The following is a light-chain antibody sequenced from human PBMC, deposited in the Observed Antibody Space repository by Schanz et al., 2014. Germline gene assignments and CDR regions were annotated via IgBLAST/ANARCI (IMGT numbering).Light chain of an antibody. CDR1: QSVNGRF. Sequence: DIVLTQSPGTLSLSPGERATLSCRASQSVNGRFLAWYQQKPGQAPRLLIFGASSRATGIPDRFSVSGSGTDFTLTISRLEPEDFAVYYCQQYDSSPVTFGQGTKVEIK. V-gene: IGKV3-20*01. CDR2: GAS. CDR3: QQYDSSPVT. J-gene: IGKJ1*01.